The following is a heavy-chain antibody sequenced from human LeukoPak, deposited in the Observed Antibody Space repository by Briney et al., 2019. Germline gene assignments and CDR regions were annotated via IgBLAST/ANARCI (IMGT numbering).Heavy chain of an antibody. Sequence: ASVKVSCKASGYTFTSYGISWVRQAPGQGLEWMGWISAYNGNTNYARKPQGRVTMTTDTSTSTAYMELRSLRSDDTAVYYCARERDSSGYYSVGYWGQGTLVTVSS. CDR3: ARERDSSGYYSVGY. D-gene: IGHD3-22*01. CDR1: GYTFTSYG. J-gene: IGHJ4*02. CDR2: ISAYNGNT. V-gene: IGHV1-18*01.